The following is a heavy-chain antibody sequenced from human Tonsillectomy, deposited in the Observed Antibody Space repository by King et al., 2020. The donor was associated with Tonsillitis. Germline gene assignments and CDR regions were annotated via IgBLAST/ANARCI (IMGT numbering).Heavy chain of an antibody. CDR2: IKSKSAGGST. CDR1: GFTFSNAW. J-gene: IGHJ4*02. Sequence: VQLVESGGDLVKPGGSLRLSCAASGFTFSNAWMSWARQASGKGLEWVGRIKSKSAGGSTDYAAPVKGRFTISRDDSKNTLYLQMNRLETEDTAVYYCTTDRGIAVRPIFDSWGQGTLVTVSS. D-gene: IGHD6-6*01. V-gene: IGHV3-15*01. CDR3: TTDRGIAVRPIFDS.